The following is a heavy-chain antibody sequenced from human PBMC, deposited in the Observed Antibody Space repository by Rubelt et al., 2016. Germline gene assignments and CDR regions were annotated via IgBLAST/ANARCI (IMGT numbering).Heavy chain of an antibody. CDR1: GYTFTSYY. V-gene: IGHV1-46*01. D-gene: IGHD3-3*01. CDR3: ARSPRYDFEDNWFDP. Sequence: QVQLVQSGAEVKKPGASVKVSCKASGYTFTSYYMHWVRQAPGQGLEWMGIINPSGGSTSYAKKFPGRVTMTRDTSTSTVYMELSSLRSEDTAVYYCARSPRYDFEDNWFDPRGQGTLVTVSS. J-gene: IGHJ5*02. CDR2: INPSGGST.